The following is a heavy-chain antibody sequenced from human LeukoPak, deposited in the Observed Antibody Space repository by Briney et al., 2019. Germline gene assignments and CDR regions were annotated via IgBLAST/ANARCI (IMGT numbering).Heavy chain of an antibody. V-gene: IGHV4-30-4*02. CDR1: GGSISSGDYY. Sequence: TSETLSLTCTVSGGSISSGDYYWSWIRQPPGKGLEWIGYIYYSGSTYYNPSLKSRVTISVDTSKNQFSLKLSSVTAADTAVYYCARPVEMATMMAFDIWGQGTMVTVSS. CDR3: ARPVEMATMMAFDI. J-gene: IGHJ3*02. D-gene: IGHD5-24*01. CDR2: IYYSGST.